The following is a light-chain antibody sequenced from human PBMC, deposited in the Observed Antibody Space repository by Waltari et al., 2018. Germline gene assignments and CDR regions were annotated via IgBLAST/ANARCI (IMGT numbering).Light chain of an antibody. CDR3: MQGRHLPRT. V-gene: IGKV2-29*02. J-gene: IGKJ2*01. CDR2: EVS. Sequence: EIVMTQTPLSLSSTPGQPPSITCKSSQTPLHDDGKTYMYWYLQRPGQSPQLLMYEVSRRFSGVPERFTGSGSGTDFILKISRVEAEDVGIYYCMQGRHLPRTFGQGTKLEIK. CDR1: QTPLHDDGKTY.